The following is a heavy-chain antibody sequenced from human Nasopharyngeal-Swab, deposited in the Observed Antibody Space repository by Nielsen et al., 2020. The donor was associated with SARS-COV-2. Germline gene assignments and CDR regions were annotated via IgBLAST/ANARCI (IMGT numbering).Heavy chain of an antibody. CDR2: IRHDGSEK. CDR3: ARDRGGGSYFDFDY. D-gene: IGHD1-26*01. J-gene: IGHJ4*02. Sequence: LKISWAAAGFIISDVGMHGVRQAPGRGQEWGGVIRHDGSEKYYAGSVKGRFTISRDNSRDTLYLQRNSLSAEDTALYYCARDRGGGSYFDFDYWGQGILVTV. CDR1: GFIISDVG. V-gene: IGHV3-33*01.